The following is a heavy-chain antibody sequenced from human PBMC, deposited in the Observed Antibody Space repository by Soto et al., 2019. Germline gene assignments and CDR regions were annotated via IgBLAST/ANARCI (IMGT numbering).Heavy chain of an antibody. CDR1: GGSISSSSYY. V-gene: IGHV4-39*01. Sequence: SETLSLTCTVSGGSISSSSYYWGWIRQPPGKGLEWIGSIYCSGSTYYNPSLKSRVTISVDTSKNQFSLKLSSVTAADTAVYYCARQRIGDYVDWYFDLWGRGTLVTVS. CDR3: ARQRIGDYVDWYFDL. D-gene: IGHD4-17*01. J-gene: IGHJ2*01. CDR2: IYCSGST.